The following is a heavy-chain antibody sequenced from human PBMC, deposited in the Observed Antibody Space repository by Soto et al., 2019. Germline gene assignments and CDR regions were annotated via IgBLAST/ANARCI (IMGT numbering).Heavy chain of an antibody. CDR2: IRSKANSYAT. CDR1: GFAFSGSA. D-gene: IGHD3-3*01. CDR3: ARGVYDFWSGHPKGLDY. Sequence: GGSLRLSCAASGFAFSGSAMHWVRQASGKGLEWVGRIRSKANSYATAYAVSVKGRFTISRDDSRNTAYLQMNSLKTEDTAVYYCARGVYDFWSGHPKGLDYWGQGTVVTVSS. J-gene: IGHJ4*02. V-gene: IGHV3-73*01.